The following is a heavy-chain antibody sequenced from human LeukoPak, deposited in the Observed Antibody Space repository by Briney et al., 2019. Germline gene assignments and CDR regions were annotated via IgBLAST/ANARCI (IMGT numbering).Heavy chain of an antibody. CDR1: GGSFSGYY. J-gene: IGHJ3*02. CDR3: ATADSSSWTSRAFDI. V-gene: IGHV4-34*01. CDR2: INHSGST. D-gene: IGHD6-13*01. Sequence: SETLSLTCAVYGGSFSGYYWSWIRQPPGKGLEWIGEINHSGSTNYNPSLKSRVTISVDTSTNQFSLKLSSVTAADTAVYYCATADSSSWTSRAFDIWGQGTMVTVSS.